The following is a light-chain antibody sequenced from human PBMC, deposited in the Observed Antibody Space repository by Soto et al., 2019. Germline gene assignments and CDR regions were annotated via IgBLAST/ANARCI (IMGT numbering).Light chain of an antibody. CDR3: QQYNSYSRTWT. CDR2: DAS. J-gene: IGKJ1*01. V-gene: IGKV1-5*01. Sequence: DIQITQSPSTLSASVGDRVTITCRASQSISSWLAWYQQKPGKAPKLLIYDASSLESGVPSRFSGSGSGTEFTLTISSLQPDDFATYYCQQYNSYSRTWTFGQGTKVEIK. CDR1: QSISSW.